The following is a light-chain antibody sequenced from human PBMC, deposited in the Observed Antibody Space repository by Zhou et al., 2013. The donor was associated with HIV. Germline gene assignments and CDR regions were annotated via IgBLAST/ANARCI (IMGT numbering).Light chain of an antibody. V-gene: IGKV3-20*01. J-gene: IGKJ1*01. CDR3: QQYGGSPWT. Sequence: EIVLTQSPGTLSLSPGERATLSCRASQTISSNYLAWYQQKTGQPPRLLIYDASSRASGIPDRFSGSGSGTDFTLTINRLEPEDFAVFYCQQYGGSPWTFGQGTNVEIK. CDR2: DAS. CDR1: QTISSNY.